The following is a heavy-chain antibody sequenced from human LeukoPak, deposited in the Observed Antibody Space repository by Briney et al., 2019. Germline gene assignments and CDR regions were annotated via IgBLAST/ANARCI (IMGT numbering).Heavy chain of an antibody. V-gene: IGHV3-48*03. CDR3: SRRGPPDFDS. CDR2: IRGSGDAV. CDR1: GFIFSNYD. J-gene: IGHJ4*02. Sequence: GGSLRLSCAASGFIFSNYDMNWVRQAPGKGLEWISCIRGSGDAVSYADSVKGRFTISRDNAKNSVFLQMNSLRAEDTAIYYCSRRGPPDFDSWGQGTLVTVS.